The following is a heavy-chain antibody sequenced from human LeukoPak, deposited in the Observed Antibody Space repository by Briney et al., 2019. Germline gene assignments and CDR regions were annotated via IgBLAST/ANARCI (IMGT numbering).Heavy chain of an antibody. V-gene: IGHV3-23*01. Sequence: GGSLRLSCAASGFTFSTFAMIWVRQPPGKGLEWVSGISGSGGSTYYADSVKGRFTISRDNSKNTLYLQMNSLRAEDTAVYYCAKEVRYYDILTGYYPGHFDYWGQGTLVTVSS. CDR3: AKEVRYYDILTGYYPGHFDY. J-gene: IGHJ4*02. CDR2: ISGSGGST. CDR1: GFTFSTFA. D-gene: IGHD3-9*01.